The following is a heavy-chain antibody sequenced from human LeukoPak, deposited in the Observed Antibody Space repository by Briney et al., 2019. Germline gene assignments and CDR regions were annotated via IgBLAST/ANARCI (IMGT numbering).Heavy chain of an antibody. CDR3: ARDLGASQGA. Sequence: SVKVSCKASGGTFSSYAFSWVRQAPGQGLEWMGGIIPIFGTARSAQKFQGRVTITTDESTSTVYMEMSSLRSEDTAVYYCARDLGASQGAWGQGTLVTVSS. J-gene: IGHJ5*02. D-gene: IGHD1-26*01. CDR1: GGTFSSYA. V-gene: IGHV1-69*05. CDR2: IIPIFGTA.